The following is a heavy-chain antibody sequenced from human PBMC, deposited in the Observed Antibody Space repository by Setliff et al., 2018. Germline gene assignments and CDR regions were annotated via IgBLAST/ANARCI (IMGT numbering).Heavy chain of an antibody. Sequence: PGGSLRLSCAASAFTFKNYWMSWVRQAPGKGLEWVANIKGDGSEKFYLDSVKGRFTISRDNAKNSLYLQMNSLRAADTAVYYCARLIAVAGYYFDYWGQGTLVTVSS. V-gene: IGHV3-7*01. D-gene: IGHD6-19*01. CDR3: ARLIAVAGYYFDY. J-gene: IGHJ4*02. CDR2: IKGDGSEK. CDR1: AFTFKNYW.